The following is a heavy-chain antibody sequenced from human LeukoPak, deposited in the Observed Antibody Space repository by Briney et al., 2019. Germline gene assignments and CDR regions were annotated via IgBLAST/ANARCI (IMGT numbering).Heavy chain of an antibody. CDR3: ARDSVGVPTDFDY. D-gene: IGHD1-26*01. Sequence: GGSLRLSCAASGFTVSNTYMSWVRQAPGKGLEWVAVIWNNGNNRYADSVRGRFTISRDDSKNTLYLQMDSLRAEDTAVYYCARDSVGVPTDFDYWGQGTLVTVSS. CDR1: GFTVSNTY. CDR2: IWNNGNNR. J-gene: IGHJ4*02. V-gene: IGHV3-33*08.